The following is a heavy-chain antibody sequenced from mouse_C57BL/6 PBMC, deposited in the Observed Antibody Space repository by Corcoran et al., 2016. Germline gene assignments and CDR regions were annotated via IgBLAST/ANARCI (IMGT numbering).Heavy chain of an antibody. CDR1: GYTFTTYG. D-gene: IGHD1-1*01. CDR3: ARTGYGSSPWFAY. CDR2: INTYSGVP. V-gene: IGHV9-3*01. J-gene: IGHJ3*01. Sequence: QIQLVQSGPELKKPGETVQISCKASGYTFTTYGMSWVKQAPGKGLKWMGWINTYSGVPTYADDFKGRFAFSLETSASTAYLQINNLKNEDTATYFCARTGYGSSPWFAYWGQGTLVTVSA.